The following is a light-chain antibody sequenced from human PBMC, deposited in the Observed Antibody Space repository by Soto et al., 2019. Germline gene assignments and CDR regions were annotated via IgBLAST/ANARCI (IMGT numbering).Light chain of an antibody. J-gene: IGKJ2*01. V-gene: IGKV3-15*01. CDR3: QQYNNWPPYT. Sequence: EVVVTQSPATLSVSPGERATLSCRASQSISSNLAWYQQKPGQAPRLLIYGASTRATGIPARFSGSGSGTEFTPTISSLQSEGFAVYYCQQYNNWPPYTFGQGTKLEIK. CDR2: GAS. CDR1: QSISSN.